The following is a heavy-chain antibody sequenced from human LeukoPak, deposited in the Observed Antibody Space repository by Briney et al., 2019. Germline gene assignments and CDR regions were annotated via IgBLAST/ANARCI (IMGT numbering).Heavy chain of an antibody. CDR3: TRGHWGLQS. J-gene: IGHJ5*02. Sequence: SETLSLTCTVSGASVSDYYWSWIRQSPGKGLEWISYIHHSGNSDYNPSLRSRVTTSLDTSKNQFSVNLISVTAAVTAVYYCTRGHWGLQSWSQGTLVTVSS. CDR1: GASVSDYY. CDR2: IHHSGNS. D-gene: IGHD7-27*01. V-gene: IGHV4-59*02.